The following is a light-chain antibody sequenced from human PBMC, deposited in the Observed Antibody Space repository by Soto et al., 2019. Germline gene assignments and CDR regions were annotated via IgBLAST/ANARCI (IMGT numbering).Light chain of an antibody. J-gene: IGLJ2*01. CDR1: SSDVGSYNL. CDR2: EVS. Sequence: QSVLTQPASVSGSPGQSITISCTGTSSDVGSYNLVSWYQQHPGKAPNPMIYEVSKRPSGVSNRFSGSKSGNTASLTISGLQAEDEADYYCCSYAGSSTLFGGGTKLTVL. CDR3: CSYAGSSTL. V-gene: IGLV2-23*02.